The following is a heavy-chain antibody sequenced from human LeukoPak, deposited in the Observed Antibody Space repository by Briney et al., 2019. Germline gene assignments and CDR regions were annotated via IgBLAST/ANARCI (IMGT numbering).Heavy chain of an antibody. V-gene: IGHV3-30*02. CDR3: AKEGDYYFDY. CDR1: GFTSSSYG. D-gene: IGHD2-21*02. CDR2: IHHDGSNK. Sequence: GGSLRLSCAASGFTSSSYGMHWVRQAPGKGLDWVAFIHHDGSNKYYADSVRGRFTISRDNSKNTLYLQMNSLRAEDTAVYYCAKEGDYYFDYWGQGTLVTVSS. J-gene: IGHJ4*02.